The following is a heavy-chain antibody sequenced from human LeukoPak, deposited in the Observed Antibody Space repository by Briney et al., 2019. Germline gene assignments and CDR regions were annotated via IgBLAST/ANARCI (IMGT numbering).Heavy chain of an antibody. CDR2: IYHSGST. Sequence: PSQTLSLTCTVSGGSISSSSDYWGWIRQPPGKGLEWIGEIYHSGSTNYNPSLKSRVTISIDNSKNQFSLKLSSVTAAGTAVYYCARDHPFGSGWPRCFDYWGQGALVTVSS. CDR1: GGSISSSSDY. CDR3: ARDHPFGSGWPRCFDY. V-gene: IGHV4-39*07. J-gene: IGHJ4*02. D-gene: IGHD6-19*01.